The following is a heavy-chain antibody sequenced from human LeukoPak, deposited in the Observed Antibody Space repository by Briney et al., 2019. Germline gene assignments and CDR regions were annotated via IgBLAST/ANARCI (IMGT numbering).Heavy chain of an antibody. Sequence: PGGSLRLSCAASGFTFSDYYMSWIRQAPGKGLEWVSYIGSSGTTIYYADSVKGRFTISRDNAKNSLFLQMNSLRAEDTAVYYCARDRMTTVTNDAFDIWGQGTMVTASS. V-gene: IGHV3-11*04. CDR2: IGSSGTTI. D-gene: IGHD4-17*01. CDR3: ARDRMTTVTNDAFDI. CDR1: GFTFSDYY. J-gene: IGHJ3*02.